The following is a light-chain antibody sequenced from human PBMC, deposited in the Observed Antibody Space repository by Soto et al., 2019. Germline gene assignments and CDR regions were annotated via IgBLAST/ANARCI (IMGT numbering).Light chain of an antibody. CDR1: QSIANR. CDR2: GAS. Sequence: DIQLTQSPSILSAYGGDRVTINCRASQSIANRLAWYQQKPGKTPKLLIYGASTLESGVPSRFSGSGSGTEFTLTINSLQTDDFATYYCQQYNRSYTFGQGTKLEIK. J-gene: IGKJ2*01. V-gene: IGKV1-5*01. CDR3: QQYNRSYT.